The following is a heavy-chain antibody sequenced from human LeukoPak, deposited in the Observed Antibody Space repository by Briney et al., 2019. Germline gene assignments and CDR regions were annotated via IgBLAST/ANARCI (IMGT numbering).Heavy chain of an antibody. CDR1: GFTFSSYA. Sequence: GGSLRLSCAASGFTFSSYAMSWVRQAPGKGLEWVSVISGSGGSTYYADSVKGRFTISRDNSKNTLDLQMNSLRAEDTAVYYCARAAAGRAYYHYGMDVWGQGTTVTVSS. CDR2: ISGSGGST. J-gene: IGHJ6*02. CDR3: ARAAAGRAYYHYGMDV. V-gene: IGHV3-23*01. D-gene: IGHD6-13*01.